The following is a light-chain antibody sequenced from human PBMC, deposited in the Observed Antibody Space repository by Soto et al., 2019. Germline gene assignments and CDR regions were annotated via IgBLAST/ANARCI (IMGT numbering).Light chain of an antibody. CDR3: QQYESAPRT. CDR1: QGVSSA. Sequence: AIQMTQAPSSLSAFVGDRVTLTCRASQGVSSAVDWYQQKPGKAPKLLIYEASTLESGVPSRFSGSGSGTDFTLTISSLHPEDFAAYYCQQYESAPRTFGQGTKVEIK. J-gene: IGKJ1*01. CDR2: EAS. V-gene: IGKV1-13*02.